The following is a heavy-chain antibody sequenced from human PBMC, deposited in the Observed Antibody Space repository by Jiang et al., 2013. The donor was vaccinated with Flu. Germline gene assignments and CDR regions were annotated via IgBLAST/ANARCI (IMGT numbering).Heavy chain of an antibody. Sequence: GAEVKKPGASVKVSCKASGYIFTNYLMHWVRQAPGQRLEWMGWINAGNSNTEYSQIFQGRVTFIRDTSANTAYMELSSLRSEDTAVYYCARGFGVMNTVTQNWFDSWGQGTLVTVSS. CDR3: ARGFGVMNTVTQNWFDS. D-gene: IGHD4-11*01. CDR1: GYIFTNYL. CDR2: INAGNSNT. V-gene: IGHV1-3*01. J-gene: IGHJ5*01.